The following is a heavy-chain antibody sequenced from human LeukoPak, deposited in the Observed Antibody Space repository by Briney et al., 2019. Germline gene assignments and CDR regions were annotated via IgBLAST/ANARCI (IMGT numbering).Heavy chain of an antibody. CDR2: IYYGGST. V-gene: IGHV4-59*08. J-gene: IGHJ1*01. D-gene: IGHD3-22*01. CDR1: GGSISSYY. CDR3: ARHADTRNYYDSSGQAEYFQH. Sequence: SSETLSLTCTVSGGSISSYYWSWIRQPPGKGLEWIGYIYYGGSTNYNPSLKSRVTISVDTSKNQFSLKLSSVTAADTAVYYCARHADTRNYYDSSGQAEYFQHWGQGTLVTVSS.